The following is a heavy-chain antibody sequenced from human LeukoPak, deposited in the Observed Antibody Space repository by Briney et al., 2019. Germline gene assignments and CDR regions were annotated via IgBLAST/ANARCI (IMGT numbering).Heavy chain of an antibody. J-gene: IGHJ6*02. CDR1: GFTFNNYA. CDR3: ARATGGSYYDADYYYGLDV. CDR2: IAFDGINN. D-gene: IGHD1-26*01. V-gene: IGHV3-30*04. Sequence: GGSLRLSCAASGFTFNNYAMHWVRQAPGKGLEWVAIIAFDGINNFYTGSVKGRFTISRDNSKSTLYLQMNSLRPEDSAVYYCARATGGSYYDADYYYGLDVWGQGTTVTVS.